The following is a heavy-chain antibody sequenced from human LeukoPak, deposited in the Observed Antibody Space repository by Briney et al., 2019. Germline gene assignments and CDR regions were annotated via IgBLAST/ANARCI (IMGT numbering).Heavy chain of an antibody. CDR3: ARTRGYCSSTSCYPRGAFDI. D-gene: IGHD2-2*01. J-gene: IGHJ3*02. CDR1: GYSLSSGYY. Sequence: SETLSLTCAVSGYSLSSGYYWGWIRQPPGKGLEWIGSIYHSGSTYYNPSLKSRVTISVDTSKNQFSLKLSSVTAADTAVYYCARTRGYCSSTSCYPRGAFDIWGQGTMVTVSS. CDR2: IYHSGST. V-gene: IGHV4-38-2*01.